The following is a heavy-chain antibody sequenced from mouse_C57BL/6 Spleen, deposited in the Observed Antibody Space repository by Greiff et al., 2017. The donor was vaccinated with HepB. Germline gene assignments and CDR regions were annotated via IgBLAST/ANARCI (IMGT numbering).Heavy chain of an antibody. CDR1: GFTFSSYG. CDR3: ARGEESKGFAY. Sequence: EVHLVESGGDLVKPGGSLKLSCAASGFTFSSYGMSWVRQTPDKRLEWVATISSGGSYTYYPDSVKGRFTISRDNAKNTLYLQMSSLKSEDTAMYYCARGEESKGFAYWGQGTLVTVSA. D-gene: IGHD1-3*01. V-gene: IGHV5-6*01. J-gene: IGHJ3*01. CDR2: ISSGGSYT.